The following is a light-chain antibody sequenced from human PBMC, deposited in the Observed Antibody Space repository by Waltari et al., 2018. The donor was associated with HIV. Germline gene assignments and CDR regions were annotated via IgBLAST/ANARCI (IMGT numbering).Light chain of an antibody. V-gene: IGLV2-14*01. CDR1: TSDVGGFDY. Sequence: QSALTQPASVSGSPGQSVTISCTGTTSDVGGFDYVCWYQHPPGKAPKLIIYEVTNRPAGVSTRFSGCKSGNTASLTISGPQAEDEADYVCTSYTSSSTLGVFGGGTRLTVL. CDR3: TSYTSSSTLGV. J-gene: IGLJ2*01. CDR2: EVT.